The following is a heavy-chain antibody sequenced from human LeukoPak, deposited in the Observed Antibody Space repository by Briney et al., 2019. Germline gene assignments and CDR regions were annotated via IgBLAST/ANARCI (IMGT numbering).Heavy chain of an antibody. CDR3: AGLGYDFWGGYNYGMDV. D-gene: IGHD3-3*01. Sequence: QPGGSLRLSCAASGFTFSSYWMHWVRQAPGKGLVWVSRINSDGSSTSYADSVKGRFTISRDNAKNTLYLQMNSLRAEDTAVYYCAGLGYDFWGGYNYGMDVWGQGTTVTVSS. CDR1: GFTFSSYW. V-gene: IGHV3-74*01. J-gene: IGHJ6*02. CDR2: INSDGSST.